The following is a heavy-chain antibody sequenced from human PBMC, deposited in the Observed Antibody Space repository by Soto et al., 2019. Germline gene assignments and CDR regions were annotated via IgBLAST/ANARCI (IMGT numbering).Heavy chain of an antibody. Sequence: QVRLVQSGAEVKKPGASVKVSCKASGYTFTSYGISWVRQAPGQGLEWMGWISAYNGNTNYAQKLQGRVTMTTDTSTRTAYMELRSLRSDDTAVYYCARGTTVTTRYYYYYYMDVWGKGTTVTVSS. J-gene: IGHJ6*03. D-gene: IGHD4-17*01. CDR1: GYTFTSYG. V-gene: IGHV1-18*01. CDR3: ARGTTVTTRYYYYYYMDV. CDR2: ISAYNGNT.